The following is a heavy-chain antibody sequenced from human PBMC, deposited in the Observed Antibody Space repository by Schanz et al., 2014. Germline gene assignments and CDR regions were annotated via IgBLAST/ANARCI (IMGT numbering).Heavy chain of an antibody. J-gene: IGHJ5*02. CDR2: IYYTGST. D-gene: IGHD2-15*01. CDR1: GDSISSYY. CDR3: ARVISPHRGAASWLDP. Sequence: QVQLQESGPRLVKPSETLSLTCNVSGDSISSYYWSWLRQAPGKGLEWIGYIYYTGSTNNNPSLPSRVTRSVDTPTNQFSLRLASVTAADTALYYCARVISPHRGAASWLDPWGQGTLVTVSS. V-gene: IGHV4-59*12.